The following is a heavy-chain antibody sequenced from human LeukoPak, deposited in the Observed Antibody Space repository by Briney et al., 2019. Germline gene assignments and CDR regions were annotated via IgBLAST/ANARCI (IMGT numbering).Heavy chain of an antibody. CDR1: GFTFSSYE. J-gene: IGHJ3*02. Sequence: GGSLRLSCADSGFTFSSYEMNWVRQAPGKGVEWVSYISSSGSTIYYADSVKGGFTISRYNAKNSLYLQMNSLRAEDTAFYYCARVTGTTRAFDIWGQGTMVTVSS. CDR3: ARVTGTTRAFDI. CDR2: ISSSGSTI. D-gene: IGHD1-20*01. V-gene: IGHV3-48*03.